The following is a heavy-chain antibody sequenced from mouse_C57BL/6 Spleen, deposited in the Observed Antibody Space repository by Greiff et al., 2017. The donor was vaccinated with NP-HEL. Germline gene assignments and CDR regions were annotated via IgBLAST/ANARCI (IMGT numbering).Heavy chain of an antibody. Sequence: VKVVESGAELVRPGASVTLSCKASGYTFTDYEMHWVKQTPVHGLEWIGAIDPETGGTAYNQKFKGKAILTADKSSSTAYMELRSLTSEDSAVYYCTRGELGDYYAMDYWGQGTSVTVSS. D-gene: IGHD4-1*01. CDR3: TRGELGDYYAMDY. V-gene: IGHV1-15*01. CDR1: GYTFTDYE. J-gene: IGHJ4*01. CDR2: IDPETGGT.